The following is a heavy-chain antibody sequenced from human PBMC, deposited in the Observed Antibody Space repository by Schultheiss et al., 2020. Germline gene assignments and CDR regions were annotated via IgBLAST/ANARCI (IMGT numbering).Heavy chain of an antibody. D-gene: IGHD4-11*01. J-gene: IGHJ6*02. V-gene: IGHV3-30*03. CDR3: ASDYSNYYGMDV. CDR1: GFTFSSYG. Sequence: GGSLRLSCAASGFTFSSYGMHWVRQAPGKGLEWVAVISYNGSNKYYADSVKGRFTISRDNSKNTLYLQMNSLRAEDTAVYYCASDYSNYYGMDVWGQGTTVTVSS. CDR2: ISYNGSNK.